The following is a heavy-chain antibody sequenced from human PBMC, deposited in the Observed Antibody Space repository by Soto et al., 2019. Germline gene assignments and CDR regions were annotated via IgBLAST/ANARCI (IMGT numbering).Heavy chain of an antibody. V-gene: IGHV3-33*01. Sequence: XLILSCVSSGFXFGNFVMHWVRQAPGKGLECLTVISNDENIKQDSVRGRFAIARDNSKNTLYLHLTSLRAEDTAIYYCARGLRGVLDYWGQGTLGTVS. D-gene: IGHD5-12*01. J-gene: IGHJ4*02. CDR3: ARGLRGVLDY. CDR2: ISNDENIK. CDR1: GFXFGNFV.